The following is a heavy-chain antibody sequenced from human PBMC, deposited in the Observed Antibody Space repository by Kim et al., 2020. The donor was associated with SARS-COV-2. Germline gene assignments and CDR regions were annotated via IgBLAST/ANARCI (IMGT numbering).Heavy chain of an antibody. V-gene: IGHV5-10-1*01. CDR1: GYSFASYW. Sequence: GESLKISCKGSGYSFASYWIIWVRQMSGKGLEWMGRIDPSDSYTNYSPSFQGHVTISADKSISTAYLQWSSLKASDTAMYFCARRDRNDWHGWFDPWGQGTLVTVSS. CDR3: ARRDRNDWHGWFDP. D-gene: IGHD3-9*01. CDR2: IDPSDSYT. J-gene: IGHJ5*02.